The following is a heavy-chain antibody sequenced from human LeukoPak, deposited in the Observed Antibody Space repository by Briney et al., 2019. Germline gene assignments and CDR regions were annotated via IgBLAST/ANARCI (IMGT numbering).Heavy chain of an antibody. CDR1: GGSFSGYY. CDR3: ARGSSGYYPSFDY. V-gene: IGHV4-34*01. J-gene: IGHJ4*02. D-gene: IGHD3-22*01. Sequence: SETLSLTCAVYGGSFSGYYWSWIRQPPGKGLEWIGEINHSGTTNYNPSLKSRVTISVDTSKYQFSLKLSSVTAADTAVYYCARGSSGYYPSFDYWGQGTLVTVSS. CDR2: INHSGTT.